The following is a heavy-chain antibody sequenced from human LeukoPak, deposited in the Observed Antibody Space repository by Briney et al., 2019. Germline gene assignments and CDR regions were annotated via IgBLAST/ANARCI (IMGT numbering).Heavy chain of an antibody. J-gene: IGHJ4*02. D-gene: IGHD2-2*01. CDR3: ARVAGYDAFFDY. V-gene: IGHV1-46*01. CDR1: GYTFTSYA. Sequence: GASVKVSCKASGYTFTSYAKNWGRHAPGQGLEMMGVINPNDDSTLYAQKFQGRVTMTKDTPTNTLYMELISLRSEDTAVYFCARVAGYDAFFDYWGQGYLVTVSS. CDR2: INPNDDST.